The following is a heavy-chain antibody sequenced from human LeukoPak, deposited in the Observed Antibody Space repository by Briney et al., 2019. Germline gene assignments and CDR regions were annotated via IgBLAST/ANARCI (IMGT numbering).Heavy chain of an antibody. D-gene: IGHD6-13*01. V-gene: IGHV1-8*01. Sequence: ASVKVSCKASGYTFTSYDINWVRQATGQGLEWMGWMNPNSGNTGYAQKFQGRVTMTRNTSINTAYMELSSLRSEDTAVYYCARSVAAAGTYYYYYYMDVWGKGTTVTISS. J-gene: IGHJ6*03. CDR1: GYTFTSYD. CDR2: MNPNSGNT. CDR3: ARSVAAAGTYYYYYYMDV.